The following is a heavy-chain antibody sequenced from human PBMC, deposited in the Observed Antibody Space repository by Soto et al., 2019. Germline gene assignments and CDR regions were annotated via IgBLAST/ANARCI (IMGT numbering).Heavy chain of an antibody. CDR3: ARESGGATATLDYYYFYMGV. CDR1: GDSFNDYY. J-gene: IGHJ6*03. CDR2: INPNGGVT. V-gene: IGHV1-2*04. Sequence: QVQLVQSGAEVRKPGASVTVSCRSSGDSFNDYYIHWVRQAPGQGFERMGWINPNGGVTKYAQKFQGWVSMTRDTSIRTVYMQLSRLRSDDTAVYYCARESGGATATLDYYYFYMGVWGTGTTVTVSS. D-gene: IGHD5-12*01.